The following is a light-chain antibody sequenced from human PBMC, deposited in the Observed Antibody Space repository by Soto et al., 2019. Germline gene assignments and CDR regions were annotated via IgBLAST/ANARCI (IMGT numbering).Light chain of an antibody. CDR3: CAHVGSSTYI. CDR1: SIDVDDY. J-gene: IGLJ1*01. Sequence: QSVLTQPRSVSGSPGQSVTISCSGTSIDVDDYVSWYQQHPGKAPKVIIYDVTERPSGVPDRFSGSKSGNAASLTVSGFQVEDEAYYYFCAHVGSSTYIFGSGTKVTVL. V-gene: IGLV2-11*01. CDR2: DVT.